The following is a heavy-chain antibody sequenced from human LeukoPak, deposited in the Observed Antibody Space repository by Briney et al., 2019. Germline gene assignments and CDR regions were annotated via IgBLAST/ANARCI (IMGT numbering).Heavy chain of an antibody. CDR2: IYTSGTTT. V-gene: IGHV4-61*09. CDR3: ARAKKRSGRSRNFYLDV. D-gene: IGHD1-26*01. CDR1: DDPINSGVYY. J-gene: IGHJ6*03. Sequence: SETLSLTCTVSDDPINSGVYYWSWIRQPAGKGLEWIGHIYTSGTTTNSTPSLKSRVAISLDTSKNHFSLKLCSVTAADTAVYYCARAKKRSGRSRNFYLDVWGKGTTVTVSS.